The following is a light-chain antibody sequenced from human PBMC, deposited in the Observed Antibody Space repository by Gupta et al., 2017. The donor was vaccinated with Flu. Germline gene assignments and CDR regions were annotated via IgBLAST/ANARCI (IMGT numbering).Light chain of an antibody. V-gene: IGKV1-39*01. CDR1: QTISTY. CDR2: GTS. Sequence: SXXXGDRVTITCRASQTISTYLNWYQQKPGKAPNLLIYGTSTLQSGVPSRFSGSGSGTDFTLTITNLQPEDFATYYCQQTYNTSWTFGQGTKVEIK. J-gene: IGKJ1*01. CDR3: QQTYNTSWT.